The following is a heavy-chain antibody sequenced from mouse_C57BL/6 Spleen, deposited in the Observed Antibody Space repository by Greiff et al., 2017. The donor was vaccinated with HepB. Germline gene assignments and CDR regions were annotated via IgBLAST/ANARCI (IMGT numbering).Heavy chain of an antibody. CDR3: ARPRSNWEGFAY. Sequence: EVQGVESGGGLVKPGGSLKLSCAASGFTFSDYGMHWVRQAPEKGLEWVAYISSGSSTIYYADTVKGRFTISRDNAKNTLFLQMTSLRSEDTAMYYCARPRSNWEGFAYWGQGTLVTVSA. D-gene: IGHD4-1*01. J-gene: IGHJ3*01. V-gene: IGHV5-17*01. CDR2: ISSGSSTI. CDR1: GFTFSDYG.